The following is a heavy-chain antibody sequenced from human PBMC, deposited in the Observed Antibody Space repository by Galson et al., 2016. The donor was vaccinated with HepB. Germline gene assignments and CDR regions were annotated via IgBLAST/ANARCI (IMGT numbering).Heavy chain of an antibody. Sequence: SETLSLTCIVSGGSLSGSDYYWGWIRQPPGRGLEWIGSTFYSENTYYNPSLQSRVTLSVDTSKNQFSLRLNSVTAADTGVYYCATGIVVAGKMYYLYMDVWGTGTTVTVSS. D-gene: IGHD6-19*01. V-gene: IGHV4-39*01. J-gene: IGHJ6*03. CDR2: TFYSENT. CDR1: GGSLSGSDYY. CDR3: ATGIVVAGKMYYLYMDV.